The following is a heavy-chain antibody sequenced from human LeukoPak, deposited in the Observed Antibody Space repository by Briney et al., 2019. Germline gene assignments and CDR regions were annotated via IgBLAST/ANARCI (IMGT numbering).Heavy chain of an antibody. CDR2: INPNSGGT. D-gene: IGHD1-1*01. V-gene: IGHV1-2*02. Sequence: GASVKVSCKSSGYTFTAYYVHWVRQAPGQGLEWVGWINPNSGGTTCAQKFQGRVTMTRDTSISTGYMELSILTSDDTAVYYGARDSARHDGMTSPPDYWGQGTLVTVSS. CDR3: ARDSARHDGMTSPPDY. CDR1: GYTFTAYY. J-gene: IGHJ4*02.